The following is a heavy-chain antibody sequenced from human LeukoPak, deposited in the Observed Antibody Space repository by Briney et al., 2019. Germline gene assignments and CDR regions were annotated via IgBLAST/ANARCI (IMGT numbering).Heavy chain of an antibody. Sequence: PGGSLRLSCAASGFTFSSYAMSWVRQAPGKGLEWVSAISGSGGSTYYADSVKGRFTISRDNSKNTLYLQMNSLRAEDTAVYYCARSPQLYDILTGYYNYYYYGMDVWGQGTTVTVSS. CDR3: ARSPQLYDILTGYYNYYYYGMDV. CDR1: GFTFSSYA. CDR2: ISGSGGST. J-gene: IGHJ6*02. D-gene: IGHD3-9*01. V-gene: IGHV3-23*01.